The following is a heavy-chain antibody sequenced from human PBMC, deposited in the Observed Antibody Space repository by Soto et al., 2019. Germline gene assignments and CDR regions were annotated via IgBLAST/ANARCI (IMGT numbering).Heavy chain of an antibody. D-gene: IGHD2-21*02. Sequence: QVQLVESGGGVVQPGGSLSLSGAASGFTFSSYGLHWVRQAPGTGQELVAGIRYDGSTNYYADSGKSRFTITRDNSKKSPYQQMNSLRAEDTAVYYCARALGVYCGGDCAIDYWGQGTLVTVSS. CDR3: ARALGVYCGGDCAIDY. V-gene: IGHV3-33*01. J-gene: IGHJ4*02. CDR1: GFTFSSYG. CDR2: IRYDGSTN.